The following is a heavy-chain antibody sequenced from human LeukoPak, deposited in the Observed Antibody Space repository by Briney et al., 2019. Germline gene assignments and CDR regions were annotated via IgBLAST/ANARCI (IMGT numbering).Heavy chain of an antibody. Sequence: SETLSLTCTVSGCSISSSSYYWGWIRQPPGKGLEWIGSIYYSGSTYYNPSLKSRVTISVDTSKNQFSLKLSSVTAADTAVYYCLRIGGYDLTYYYMDVWGKGTTVTVSS. CDR3: LRIGGYDLTYYYMDV. CDR1: GCSISSSSYY. D-gene: IGHD5-12*01. V-gene: IGHV4-39*01. CDR2: IYYSGST. J-gene: IGHJ6*03.